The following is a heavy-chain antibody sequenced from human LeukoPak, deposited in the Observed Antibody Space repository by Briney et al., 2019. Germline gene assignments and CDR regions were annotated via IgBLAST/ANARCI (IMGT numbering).Heavy chain of an antibody. Sequence: PGGSLRLSCGASGFTFSSCNMNWVRQAPGKGLEWVSCISSSSNYINYADSVKGRFTISRDNAKNSLYLQMNSLRAEDTAMYYCASYDYGAFDIWGQGTMVTVSS. V-gene: IGHV3-21*01. CDR2: ISSSSNYI. CDR1: GFTFSSCN. D-gene: IGHD4-17*01. J-gene: IGHJ3*02. CDR3: ASYDYGAFDI.